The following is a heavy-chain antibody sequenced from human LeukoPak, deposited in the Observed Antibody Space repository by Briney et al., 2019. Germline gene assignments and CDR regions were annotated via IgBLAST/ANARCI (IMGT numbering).Heavy chain of an antibody. J-gene: IGHJ4*02. Sequence: GGSLRLSCAASGFTISSYGMSWVRQAPGKGLEWVSSISGGTTYYADSVKGRFTISRDNSKNIVSLQMNGLRAEDTAVYYCAKSVYSSGNYWGQGTLVTVSS. CDR3: AKSVYSSGNY. CDR2: ISGGTT. V-gene: IGHV3-23*01. CDR1: GFTISSYG. D-gene: IGHD3-10*01.